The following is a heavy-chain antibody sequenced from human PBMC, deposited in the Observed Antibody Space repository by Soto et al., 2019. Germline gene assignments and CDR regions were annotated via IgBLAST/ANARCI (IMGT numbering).Heavy chain of an antibody. V-gene: IGHV3-23*01. J-gene: IGHJ4*02. Sequence: GGSLRLSCTASGFTFSSYAMNWVRQAPGKGLEWVSVISGSGGSTYYADSVKGRFTISRDNSKNKLYLQMNSLRAEDTAVYDCASRTSGWYFYDWGQGSLVTVAS. D-gene: IGHD6-19*01. CDR2: ISGSGGST. CDR3: ASRTSGWYFYD. CDR1: GFTFSSYA.